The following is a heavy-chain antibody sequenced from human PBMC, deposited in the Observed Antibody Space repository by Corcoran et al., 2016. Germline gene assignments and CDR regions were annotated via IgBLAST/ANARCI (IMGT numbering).Heavy chain of an antibody. V-gene: IGHV3-30*18. CDR1: GFTFSSYG. D-gene: IGHD4-17*01. Sequence: QVQLVESGGGVVQPGRSLRLSCAASGFTFSSYGMHWVRQAPGKGLEWVAVISYDGSNKYYADSVKGRFTISRDNSKNTLYLQMNSLRAEDTAVYDCAKERVDDYGDYNYFDYWGQGTLVTVSS. CDR2: ISYDGSNK. J-gene: IGHJ4*02. CDR3: AKERVDDYGDYNYFDY.